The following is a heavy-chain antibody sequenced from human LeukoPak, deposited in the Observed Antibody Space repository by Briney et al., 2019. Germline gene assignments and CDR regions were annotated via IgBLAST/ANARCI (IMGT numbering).Heavy chain of an antibody. Sequence: SETLSLTCTVSGYSISSGYYWVWIRQPPGKGLEWIGSIYHSGSTYYNPSLKSRVTISVDTSKNRFSLKLSSLRSEDTAVYYCAREPDSIVATVNFDYWGQGTLVTVSS. D-gene: IGHD5-12*01. V-gene: IGHV4-38-2*02. J-gene: IGHJ4*02. CDR3: AREPDSIVATVNFDY. CDR2: IYHSGST. CDR1: GYSISSGYY.